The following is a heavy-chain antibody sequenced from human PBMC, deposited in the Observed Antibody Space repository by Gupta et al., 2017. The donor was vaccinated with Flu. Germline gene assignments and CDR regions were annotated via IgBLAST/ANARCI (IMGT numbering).Heavy chain of an antibody. CDR2: IYWDNDD. Sequence: LTLTCTVSGFSLDTRGVGVGWIRQPPGKALEWLALIYWDNDDRYSPSLETRLTITKDASKNQVVLTLRNLDPVDTGTYYCAHQSWGDSTSPHFDYWGQGTLITVSS. CDR3: AHQSWGDSTSPHFDY. D-gene: IGHD3-16*01. J-gene: IGHJ4*02. V-gene: IGHV2-5*02. CDR1: GFSLDTRGVG.